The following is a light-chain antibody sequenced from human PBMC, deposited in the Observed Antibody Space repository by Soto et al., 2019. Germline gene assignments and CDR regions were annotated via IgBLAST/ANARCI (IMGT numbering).Light chain of an antibody. CDR1: QTVSSNY. Sequence: IVLTQSPGTLSLSPGERATLSRRASQTVSSNYLAWYQQKPGQAPRLLIYAASTRATGIPDRFSGSGSGTDFTLTISRLQPEDFAVYYCQQYGRAPLTFGGGTKVEIK. J-gene: IGKJ4*01. CDR2: AAS. V-gene: IGKV3-20*01. CDR3: QQYGRAPLT.